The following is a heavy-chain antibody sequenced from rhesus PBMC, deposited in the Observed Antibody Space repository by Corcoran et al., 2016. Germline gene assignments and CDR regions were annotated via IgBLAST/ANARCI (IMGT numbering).Heavy chain of an antibody. V-gene: IGHV4-92*01. CDR1: GRSIRDSEY. Sequence: QVLLQGSGPGLVKPSEPLSRPCTVPGRSIRDSEYWNWMRQPRGKGLDWMGRNNASGGRSTDHPSLKSRVPISKDTCKNPSALTLSSVTAADRAVDYCASRSWNNYNSLDVWGRGVLVTVSS. CDR3: ASRSWNNYNSLDV. J-gene: IGHJ5-2*02. D-gene: IGHD1-20*01. CDR2: NNASGGRS.